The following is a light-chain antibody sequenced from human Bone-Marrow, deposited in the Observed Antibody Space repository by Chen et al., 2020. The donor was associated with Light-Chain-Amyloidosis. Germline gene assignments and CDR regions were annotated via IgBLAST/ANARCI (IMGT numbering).Light chain of an antibody. Sequence: SYVLTQPSSVSVAPGQTATIACGGNNIGSTSVHWYPQTPGQAPLLVVYDDSDRPSGIPERLAGSNSGNTATLTSRRVEAGDEADYYCQVWDRSSDRPVFGGGTKLAVL. V-gene: IGLV3-21*02. CDR1: NIGSTS. CDR3: QVWDRSSDRPV. J-gene: IGLJ3*02. CDR2: DDS.